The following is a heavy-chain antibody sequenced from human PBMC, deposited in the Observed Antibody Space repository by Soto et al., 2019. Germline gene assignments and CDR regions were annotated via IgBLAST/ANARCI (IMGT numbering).Heavy chain of an antibody. CDR1: GFNFNDYG. CDR2: ISWNSVSI. Sequence: GGSLRLSCAASGFNFNDYGMHWVRQAPGKGLEWVSSISWNSVSIGYADSVKGRSTISRDNAKNSLYLQMNTLRAEDTALYYCAKDMENGYNPYYYYGMDVWGQGTTVTVYS. CDR3: AKDMENGYNPYYYYGMDV. V-gene: IGHV3-9*01. J-gene: IGHJ6*02. D-gene: IGHD3-10*01.